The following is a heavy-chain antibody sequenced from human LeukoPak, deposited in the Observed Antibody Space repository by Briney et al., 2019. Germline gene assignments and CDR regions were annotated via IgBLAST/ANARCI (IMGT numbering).Heavy chain of an antibody. J-gene: IGHJ5*02. CDR2: ISASGGST. Sequence: PGGSLRLSCAASGFSFSTCAMNWVRQAPGKGLEWVSAISASGGSTYYADSVKGRFTISRDNSKNTLYLQMSSLRADDTAIYYCAKGGGSPSGAYCTSTNCHRFDPWGQGTLVTVSS. V-gene: IGHV3-23*01. D-gene: IGHD2-2*01. CDR3: AKGGGSPSGAYCTSTNCHRFDP. CDR1: GFSFSTCA.